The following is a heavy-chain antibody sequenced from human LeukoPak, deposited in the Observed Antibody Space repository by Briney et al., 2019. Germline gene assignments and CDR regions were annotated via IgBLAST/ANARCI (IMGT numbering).Heavy chain of an antibody. CDR2: IWHDASHT. Sequence: GRSLRLSCAASGFSFSTYAMHWGRQAPGKGLEWVALIWHDASHTFYTDSVKGRFTISRDTSNNTVSLQMTRMRRENTAVYYCAREIFGSGSYPDSWGQRDLVTVSS. CDR3: AREIFGSGSYPDS. V-gene: IGHV3-33*01. D-gene: IGHD3-10*01. J-gene: IGHJ4*02. CDR1: GFSFSTYA.